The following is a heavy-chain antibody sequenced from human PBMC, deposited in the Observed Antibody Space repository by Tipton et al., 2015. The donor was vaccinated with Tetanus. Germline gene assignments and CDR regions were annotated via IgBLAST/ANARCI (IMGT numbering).Heavy chain of an antibody. V-gene: IGHV3-74*01. CDR2: IRSDGSTT. CDR1: GFTISGYW. CDR3: ARDIDVPGTTLYFDY. Sequence: SLRLSCAASGFTISGYWMHWVRQAPGKGLVWVSRIRSDGSTTYYADSVKGRFTVSRDNAKNSLYLQMNGLRVEDTAVYYCARDIDVPGTTLYFDYWGQGTLVTVSS. J-gene: IGHJ4*02. D-gene: IGHD1-1*01.